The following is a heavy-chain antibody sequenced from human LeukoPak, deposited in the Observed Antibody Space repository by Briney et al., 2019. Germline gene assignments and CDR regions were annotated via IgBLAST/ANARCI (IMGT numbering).Heavy chain of an antibody. CDR2: INPSGGST. J-gene: IGHJ3*02. CDR3: ARDLYYGSGKLAFDI. Sequence: ASVKVSCKASGGTFSSYAISWVRQAPGQGLEWMGIINPSGGSTSYAQKFQGRVTMTRDTSTSTVYMELSSLRSEDTAVYYCARDLYYGSGKLAFDIWGQGTMVTVSS. CDR1: GGTFSSYA. D-gene: IGHD3-10*01. V-gene: IGHV1-46*01.